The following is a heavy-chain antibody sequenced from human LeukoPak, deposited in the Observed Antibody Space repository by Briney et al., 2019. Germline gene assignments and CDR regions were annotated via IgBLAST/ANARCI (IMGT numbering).Heavy chain of an antibody. J-gene: IGHJ4*02. D-gene: IGHD5-18*01. CDR1: GGSISSGGYY. CDR3: ARLLAGYSYGRHYFDY. V-gene: IGHV4-31*03. Sequence: PSQTLSLTCTVSGGSISSGGYYWSWIHQHPGKGLEWIGYIYYSGSTYYNPSLKSRVTISVDTSKNQFSLKLSSVTAADTAVYYCARLLAGYSYGRHYFDYWGQGTLVTVSS. CDR2: IYYSGST.